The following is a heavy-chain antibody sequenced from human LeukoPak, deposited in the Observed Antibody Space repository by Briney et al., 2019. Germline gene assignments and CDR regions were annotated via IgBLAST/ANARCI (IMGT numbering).Heavy chain of an antibody. Sequence: PGRSLRLSCAASGLTFSSYGMHWVRQAPGKGLEWEAVIWYDGSNKCYADSVKGRFTISRDNSKNTLYLQMNSLRAEDTAVYYCAGDYGEHYYGMDVWGQGTTVTVSS. D-gene: IGHD4-17*01. CDR2: IWYDGSNK. CDR1: GLTFSSYG. V-gene: IGHV3-33*01. CDR3: AGDYGEHYYGMDV. J-gene: IGHJ6*02.